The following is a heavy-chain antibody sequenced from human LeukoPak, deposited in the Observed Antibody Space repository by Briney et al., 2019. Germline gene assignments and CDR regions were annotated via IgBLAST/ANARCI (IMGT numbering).Heavy chain of an antibody. CDR2: IYYSGST. V-gene: IGHV4-39*07. CDR1: GGSINTSNYY. J-gene: IGHJ4*02. D-gene: IGHD3-3*01. CDR3: ARTSDDFWSGPTIDY. Sequence: SGTLSLTCSVSGGSINTSNYYWAWIRQPPGKGLEWIGSIYYSGSTYCNPSHKSRVTISLDTSKNQFSLKLSSVTAADTAVYYCARTSDDFWSGPTIDYWGQGTLVTVSS.